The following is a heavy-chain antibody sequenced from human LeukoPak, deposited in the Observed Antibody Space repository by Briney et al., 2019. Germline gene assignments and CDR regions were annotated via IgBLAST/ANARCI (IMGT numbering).Heavy chain of an antibody. Sequence: GGSLRLSCAASGFTFSSYTMNWVRQAPGKGLEWVSSISSSSSYINYADSVKGRFTISRDNAKNTPYLQMNSLRAEDTAVYYCARRDVFDIWGQGTMVTVSS. CDR2: ISSSSSYI. V-gene: IGHV3-21*01. CDR1: GFTFSSYT. CDR3: ARRDVFDI. J-gene: IGHJ3*02.